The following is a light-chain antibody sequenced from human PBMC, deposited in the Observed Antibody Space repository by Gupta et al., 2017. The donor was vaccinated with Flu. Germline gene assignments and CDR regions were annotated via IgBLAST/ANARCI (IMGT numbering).Light chain of an antibody. J-gene: IGKJ2*03. Sequence: DIQITLSPSSRYASVVDRVTINCRASQSISSYFNWCQQKPGKATKRLIYAASSLQSGVPSRVSGSGSGTDFTLTISSLQPEDFATYYCKQSYSTPYSFGQGTKLEIK. CDR3: KQSYSTPYS. V-gene: IGKV1-39*01. CDR1: QSISSY. CDR2: AAS.